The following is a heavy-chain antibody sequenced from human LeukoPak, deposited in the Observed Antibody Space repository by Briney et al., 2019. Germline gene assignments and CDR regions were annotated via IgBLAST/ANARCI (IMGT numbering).Heavy chain of an antibody. Sequence: GASVKVSCKSSGYTFTSYGISWVRQAPGQGLEWMGWRSAYNGNTNYAQKLQGRVNMTTDTSTSTAYMELRGLSSDDPAVYCWARVIRRAFDYWGQGTLVTVCS. CDR1: GYTFTSYG. CDR3: ARVIRRAFDY. V-gene: IGHV1-18*01. CDR2: RSAYNGNT. J-gene: IGHJ4*02.